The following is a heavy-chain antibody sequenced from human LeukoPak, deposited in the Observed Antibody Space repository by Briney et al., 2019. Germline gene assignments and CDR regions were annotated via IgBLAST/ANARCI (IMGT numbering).Heavy chain of an antibody. CDR1: GLTFRSHW. Sequence: PGGSLRLSCAASGLTFRSHWMHWVRQAPGKGLVWVSRITNDGSSTTYADSVKGRFTISRDNSKNTLYLQMNSLRAEDTAVYYCARGSGGSSGSYYPFDYWGQGTLVTVSS. CDR3: ARGSGGSSGSYYPFDY. D-gene: IGHD1-26*01. CDR2: ITNDGSST. V-gene: IGHV3-74*01. J-gene: IGHJ4*02.